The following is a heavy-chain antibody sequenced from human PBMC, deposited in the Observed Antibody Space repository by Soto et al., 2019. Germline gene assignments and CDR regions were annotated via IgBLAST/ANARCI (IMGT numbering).Heavy chain of an antibody. CDR3: ARGRRGIYYYDSSGYYYLSD. Sequence: QVQLQQWGAGPLKPSETLSLTCAVYGGSFSGYYWSWIRQPPGKGLEWIGEINHSGSTNYNPSLKSRVTISVDTSKNQFSLKLSSVTAADTAVYYCARGRRGIYYYDSSGYYYLSDWGQGTLVTVSS. D-gene: IGHD3-22*01. CDR2: INHSGST. V-gene: IGHV4-34*01. CDR1: GGSFSGYY. J-gene: IGHJ4*02.